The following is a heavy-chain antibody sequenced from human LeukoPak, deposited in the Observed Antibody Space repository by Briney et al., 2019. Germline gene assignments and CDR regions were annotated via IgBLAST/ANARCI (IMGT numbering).Heavy chain of an antibody. J-gene: IGHJ4*02. CDR3: TTEWFLRYFHY. Sequence: SETLSLTCTVSGGSITSYYWSWIRQPPGKGLEWIGYIYYSGNTNYNPSLKSRVTISVDTSKNQFSLKLSSVTAADTAVYYCTTEWFLRYFHYWGQGTLVTVSS. V-gene: IGHV4-59*01. CDR2: IYYSGNT. CDR1: GGSITSYY. D-gene: IGHD3-22*01.